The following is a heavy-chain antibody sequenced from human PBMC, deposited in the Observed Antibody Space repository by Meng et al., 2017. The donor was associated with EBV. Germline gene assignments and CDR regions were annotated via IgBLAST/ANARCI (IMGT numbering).Heavy chain of an antibody. Sequence: QVQLVQSAAEVNEPGSSVKVSCKTSGGPFRYYAISWVRQAPGQGLEWLGGFLPRLGAPNYAQKFHGRVKITADESTSTHYMDLSSLRSEDTAIYYCASESGRGYTPDYWGQGTLVTVSS. V-gene: IGHV1-69*01. J-gene: IGHJ4*02. CDR3: ASESGRGYTPDY. CDR2: FLPRLGAP. CDR1: GGPFRYYA. D-gene: IGHD3-10*01.